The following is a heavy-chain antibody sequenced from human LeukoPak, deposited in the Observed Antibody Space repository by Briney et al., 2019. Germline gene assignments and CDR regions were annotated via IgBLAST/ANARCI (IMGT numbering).Heavy chain of an antibody. CDR2: IIPIFGTA. V-gene: IGHV1-69*13. CDR1: GYTFTGYY. J-gene: IGHJ4*02. Sequence: GASVKVSCKASGYTFTGYYMHWVRQAPGQGLEWMGGIIPIFGTANYAQKFQGRVTITADESTSTAYMELSSLRSEDTAVYYCARDRGGGYVPGDYFDYWGQGTLVTVSS. CDR3: ARDRGGGYVPGDYFDY. D-gene: IGHD5-12*01.